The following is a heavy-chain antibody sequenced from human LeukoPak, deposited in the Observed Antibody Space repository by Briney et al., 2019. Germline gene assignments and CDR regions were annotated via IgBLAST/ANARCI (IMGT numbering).Heavy chain of an antibody. Sequence: ASVKVSCKASGYTFTGYYMHWVRQAPGQGLEWMGWINPNSGGTNYAQKFQGWVTMTRDTSISTAYMELSRLGSDDTAVYYCARSPIEMYCSSTSCYYDWFDPWGQGTLVTVSS. V-gene: IGHV1-2*04. CDR3: ARSPIEMYCSSTSCYYDWFDP. J-gene: IGHJ5*02. D-gene: IGHD2-2*01. CDR1: GYTFTGYY. CDR2: INPNSGGT.